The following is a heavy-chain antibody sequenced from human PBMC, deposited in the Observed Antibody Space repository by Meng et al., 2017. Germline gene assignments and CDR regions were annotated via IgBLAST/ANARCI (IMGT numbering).Heavy chain of an antibody. CDR2: IYYSGST. V-gene: IGHV4-39*07. J-gene: IGHJ3*02. D-gene: IGHD3-10*01. CDR1: GGSISSSSYY. CDR3: ARDRADYYGSGSYYLDAFDI. Sequence: SETLSLTCTVSGGSISSSSYYWGWIRQPPGKGLEWIGSIYYSGSTYYNPSLKSRVTISVDTSKKQFSLKLSSVTAADTAVYYCARDRADYYGSGSYYLDAFDIWGQGTMVTVSS.